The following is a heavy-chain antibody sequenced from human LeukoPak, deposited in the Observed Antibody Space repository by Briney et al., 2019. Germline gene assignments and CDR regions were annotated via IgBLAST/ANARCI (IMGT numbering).Heavy chain of an antibody. D-gene: IGHD4-17*01. Sequence: GGSLRLSCAASGFTFSSYGMHWVRQAPGKGLEWVAVISYDGSNKYYADSVKGRFTISRDNSKNTLYLQMNSLRAEDTAVYYCARERSHDPNDYGDYGWFDPWGQGTLVTVSS. CDR1: GFTFSSYG. CDR3: ARERSHDPNDYGDYGWFDP. CDR2: ISYDGSNK. J-gene: IGHJ5*02. V-gene: IGHV3-30*03.